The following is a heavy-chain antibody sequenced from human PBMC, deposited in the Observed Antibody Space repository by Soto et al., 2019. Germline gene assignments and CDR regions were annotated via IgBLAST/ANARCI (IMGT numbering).Heavy chain of an antibody. CDR2: IIPILGIA. CDR1: GGTFSSYT. V-gene: IGHV1-69*02. D-gene: IGHD3-10*01. Sequence: SVKVSCKASGGTFSSYTISWVRQAPGQGLEWMGRIIPILGIANYAQKFQGRVTITADKSTSTAYMELSSLRSEDTAVYYCAASWFRYYYYGMDVWGQGTTVTVS. J-gene: IGHJ6*02. CDR3: AASWFRYYYYGMDV.